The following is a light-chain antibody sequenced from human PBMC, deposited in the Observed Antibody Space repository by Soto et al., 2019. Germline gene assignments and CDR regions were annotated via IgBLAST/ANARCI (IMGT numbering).Light chain of an antibody. V-gene: IGKV1-12*01. J-gene: IGKJ3*01. CDR3: QQATSFPFT. Sequence: DIQMTQSPSSVSASVGDRVTITCRASQGISDWLAWYQQKPGKAPKLLIYATSSLQSGVPPRFSGSGSGTDFTLTISSLQPEYFATYYCQQATSFPFTFGPGTKVDIK. CDR2: ATS. CDR1: QGISDW.